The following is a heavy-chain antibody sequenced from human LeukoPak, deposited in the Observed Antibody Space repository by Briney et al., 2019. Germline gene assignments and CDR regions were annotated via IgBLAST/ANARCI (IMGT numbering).Heavy chain of an antibody. J-gene: IGHJ4*02. Sequence: GGSLRLSCAASGFAVSSTYMSWVRQAQGKGLDWVSVIYSGGSTYYADSVKGRFTISRDNSKNMVYLQMNSLRAEDTAVYYCAKGAATLADGPDSWGQGTLVTVSS. V-gene: IGHV3-53*01. CDR1: GFAVSSTY. D-gene: IGHD6-13*01. CDR3: AKGAATLADGPDS. CDR2: IYSGGST.